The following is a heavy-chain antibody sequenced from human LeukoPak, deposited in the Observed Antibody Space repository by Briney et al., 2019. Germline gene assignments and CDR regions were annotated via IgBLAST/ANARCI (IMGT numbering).Heavy chain of an antibody. CDR1: GFTLSSYA. J-gene: IGHJ5*02. CDR3: TTDPAESGYDPVWFDP. D-gene: IGHD5-12*01. V-gene: IGHV3-15*01. Sequence: GGSLRLSCAASGFTLSSYAMSWVRQGPGKGLEWVGRIKSKTDGGTTDYAAPVKGRFTISRDDSKNTLYLQMNSLKTEDTAVYYCTTDPAESGYDPVWFDPWGQGTLVTVSS. CDR2: IKSKTDGGTT.